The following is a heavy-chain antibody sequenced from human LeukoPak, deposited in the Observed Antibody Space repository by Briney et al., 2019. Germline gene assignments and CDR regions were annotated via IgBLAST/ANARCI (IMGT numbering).Heavy chain of an antibody. J-gene: IGHJ6*02. V-gene: IGHV4-4*07. CDR3: ASLSSSNKKVYYYYGMDV. CDR2: IYTSGST. D-gene: IGHD2-2*01. CDR1: GGSISSYY. Sequence: SETLSLTCTVSGGSISSYYWSWIRQPAGKGLEWIGRIYTSGSTNYNPSLKSRVTMSVDTSKNQFSLKLSSVTAADTAVYYCASLSSSNKKVYYYYGMDVWGQGTTVTVSS.